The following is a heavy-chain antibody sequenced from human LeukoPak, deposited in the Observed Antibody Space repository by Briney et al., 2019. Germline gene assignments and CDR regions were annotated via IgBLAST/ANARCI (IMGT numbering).Heavy chain of an antibody. CDR2: ISGNGDKT. J-gene: IGHJ4*02. D-gene: IGHD4-17*01. CDR1: GFTFSTYA. V-gene: IGHV3-23*01. CDR3: VRDQFYAFDS. Sequence: GGSLRLSCAASGFTFSTYAMTWVRQAPGKGLEWVSAISGNGDKTYYTNSVRGRFTISRDEAKNSLYLQMNSLRDEDTAVYYCVRDQFYAFDSWGQGTLVTVSS.